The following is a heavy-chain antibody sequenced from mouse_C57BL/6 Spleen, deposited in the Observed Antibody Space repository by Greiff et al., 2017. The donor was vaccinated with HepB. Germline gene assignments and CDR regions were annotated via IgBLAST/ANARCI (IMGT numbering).Heavy chain of an antibody. V-gene: IGHV1-55*01. CDR2: IYPGSGST. J-gene: IGHJ2*01. CDR3: ARWVITTVVANFDY. CDR1: GYTFTSYW. D-gene: IGHD1-1*01. Sequence: QVQLQQPGAELMKPGASVKMSCKASGYTFTSYWITWVKQRPGQGLEWIGDIYPGSGSTNYNEKFKSKATLTVDTSSSTAYMQLSSLTSEDSAVYYCARWVITTVVANFDYWGQGTTLTVSS.